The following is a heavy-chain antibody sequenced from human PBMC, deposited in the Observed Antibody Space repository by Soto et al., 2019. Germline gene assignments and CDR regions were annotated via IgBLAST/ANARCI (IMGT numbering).Heavy chain of an antibody. CDR1: GDSVSGNSAA. V-gene: IGHV6-1*01. D-gene: IGHD1-1*01. Sequence: PSQTLSLTCAISGDSVSGNSAAGNWIRQSPSRGLEWLARTYYRSRWYNDYAVSVRSRITVNADTSKNQFSLQLTSVTPEDTAIYYCAGTTSHHWLYMDVWGRGTTVTVSS. CDR3: AGTTSHHWLYMDV. J-gene: IGHJ6*03. CDR2: TYYRSRWYN.